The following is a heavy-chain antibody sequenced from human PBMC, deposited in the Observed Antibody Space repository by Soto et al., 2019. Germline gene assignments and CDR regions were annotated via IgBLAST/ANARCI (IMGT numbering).Heavy chain of an antibody. J-gene: IGHJ4*02. CDR2: INHSGST. D-gene: IGHD6-19*01. CDR1: GGSFSGYY. CDR3: ASRRWLVLGRSTLFDY. V-gene: IGHV4-34*01. Sequence: SETLSLTCAVYGGSFSGYYWSWIRQPPGKGLEWIGEINHSGSTNYNPSLKSRVTISVDTSKNQFSLKLSSVTAADTAVHYCASRRWLVLGRSTLFDYWGQGTLVTVSS.